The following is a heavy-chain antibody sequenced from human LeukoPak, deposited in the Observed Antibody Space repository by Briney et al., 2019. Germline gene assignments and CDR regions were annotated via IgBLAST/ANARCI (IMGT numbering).Heavy chain of an antibody. CDR1: GFTFSSYS. CDR2: INWNGGGT. V-gene: IGHV3-20*04. D-gene: IGHD2-21*02. J-gene: IGHJ6*03. CDR3: ARDLTDYYYYMDV. Sequence: PGGSLRLSCAASGFTFSSYSMNWVRQAPGKGLEWVSGINWNGGGTGYADSVKGRFTISRDNAKNSLYLQMNSLRAEDTALYYCARDLTDYYYYMDVWGKGTTVTVSS.